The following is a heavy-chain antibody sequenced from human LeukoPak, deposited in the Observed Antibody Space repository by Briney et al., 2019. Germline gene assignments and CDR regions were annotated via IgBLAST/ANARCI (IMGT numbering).Heavy chain of an antibody. CDR3: ARPRIAVAGRGYYFDY. CDR1: GFTFSSYG. J-gene: IGHJ4*02. CDR2: ISGSGDST. Sequence: SGGSLRLSCAASGFTFSSYGMSWARQPPGKGLEWVSAISGSGDSTYYADSVKGRFTISRDNSKNTLYLQMNSLRAEDTAVYYCARPRIAVAGRGYYFDYWGQGTLVTVSS. V-gene: IGHV3-23*01. D-gene: IGHD6-19*01.